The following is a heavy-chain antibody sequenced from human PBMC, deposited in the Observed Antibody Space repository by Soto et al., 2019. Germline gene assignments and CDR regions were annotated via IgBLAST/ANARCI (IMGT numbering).Heavy chain of an antibody. CDR2: IKQDGSEK. V-gene: IGHV3-7*01. J-gene: IGHJ6*03. CDR3: ARCGGGWKVRWVDV. D-gene: IGHD2-21*02. CDR1: GFTFSSYW. Sequence: PGGSLRLSCAASGFTFSSYWMSWVRQAPGKGLEWVANIKQDGSEKYYVDSVKGRFTISRDNDKNSLYLQMNSLRAQDTAVYYCARCGGGWKVRWVDVWGKGTTVTVS.